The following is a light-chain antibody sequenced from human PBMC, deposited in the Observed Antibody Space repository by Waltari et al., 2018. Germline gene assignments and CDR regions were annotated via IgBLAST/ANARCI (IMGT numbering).Light chain of an antibody. CDR1: RSAVLVHNY. J-gene: IGLJ3*02. Sequence: QSALTQPASVSGSPGQSITISCTGTRSAVLVHNYLSWYQQHPGKAPKRMIYAVNKRPSGVSDRFSGSRSGNTASLTISGLQAEDEADYYCSSYTTSNTWVFGGGTKLTVL. V-gene: IGLV2-14*03. CDR3: SSYTTSNTWV. CDR2: AVN.